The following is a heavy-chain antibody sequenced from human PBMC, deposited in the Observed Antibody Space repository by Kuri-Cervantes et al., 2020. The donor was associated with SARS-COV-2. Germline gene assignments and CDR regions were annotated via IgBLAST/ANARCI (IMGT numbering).Heavy chain of an antibody. V-gene: IGHV5-51*01. J-gene: IGHJ4*02. D-gene: IGHD2-2*02. CDR1: GYSFTSYW. CDR3: ARQSADCSSTSCYIDY. CDR2: IYPGDSDT. Sequence: KVSCKGSGYSFTSYWIGWVRQMPGKGLEWMGIIYPGDSDTRYSPSFQGQVTISADKSISTAYLQWSSLKASDTAMYYCARQSADCSSTSCYIDYWGQRTLVTVSS.